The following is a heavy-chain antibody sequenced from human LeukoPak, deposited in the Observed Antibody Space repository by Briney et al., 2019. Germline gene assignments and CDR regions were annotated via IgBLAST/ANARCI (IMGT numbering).Heavy chain of an antibody. D-gene: IGHD4-11*01. Sequence: SETLSLTCTVSGGSINSYYWSWIRQPPGKGLEWIGYVSDTGSTNYNPSLKSRVTISVHTSKNQFYLKLTSVTAADTAVYYCARTTTTFDDWGHGTLVTVSS. J-gene: IGHJ4*01. CDR1: GGSINSYY. CDR3: ARTTTTFDD. V-gene: IGHV4-59*01. CDR2: VSDTGST.